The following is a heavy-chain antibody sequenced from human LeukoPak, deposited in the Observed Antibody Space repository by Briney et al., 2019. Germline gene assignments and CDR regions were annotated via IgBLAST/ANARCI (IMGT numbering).Heavy chain of an antibody. D-gene: IGHD4-17*01. CDR2: IYYSGST. CDR3: ARARGTVTTRGSGKYYFDY. V-gene: IGHV4-39*02. Sequence: PSETLSLTCIVSGGSISSSSYYWGWIRQPPGKGLGWIGSIYYSGSTYYNPSLKSRVTMSVDTSNNQFSLNLSSVTAADTAVYYCARARGTVTTRGSGKYYFDYWGQGTLVTVSS. CDR1: GGSISSSSYY. J-gene: IGHJ4*02.